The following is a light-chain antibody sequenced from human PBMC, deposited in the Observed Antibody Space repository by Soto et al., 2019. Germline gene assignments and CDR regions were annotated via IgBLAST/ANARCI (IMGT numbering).Light chain of an antibody. CDR3: QKYEGVPLT. J-gene: IGKJ4*01. V-gene: IGKV1-27*01. CDR1: QGIDNY. CDR2: AAS. Sequence: DIQMTQSPSSLSASVGDRVIITCRASQGIDNYLAWYQQRPGKVPKLLIYAASTLQSGVPSRFSGSGSGTEFTLTISSLPPEDVASYYCQKYEGVPLTFGGGTRVEIK.